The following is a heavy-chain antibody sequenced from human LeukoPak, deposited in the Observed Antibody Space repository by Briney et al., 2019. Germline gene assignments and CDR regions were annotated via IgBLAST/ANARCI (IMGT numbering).Heavy chain of an antibody. CDR2: IYYSGST. V-gene: IGHV4-59*01. CDR3: ARDPGYSSSWYNWFDP. Sequence: PSETLSLTCTVSGGSISSYYWSWIRQPPGKGLEWIGYIYYSGSTNYNPSLKSRVTISVDTSKNQFSLKLSSVTAADTAVYYCARDPGYSSSWYNWFDPWGQGTLVTVSS. D-gene: IGHD6-13*01. CDR1: GGSISSYY. J-gene: IGHJ5*02.